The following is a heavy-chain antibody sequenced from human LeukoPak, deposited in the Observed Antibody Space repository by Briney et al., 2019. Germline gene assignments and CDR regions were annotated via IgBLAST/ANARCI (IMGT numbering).Heavy chain of an antibody. D-gene: IGHD3-22*01. J-gene: IGHJ4*02. Sequence: RPSETLSLTCTVSGGSISSGGYYWSWIRQHPGKGLEWIGYIHYSGSTYYNPSLKSRVTISVDTSKNQFSLKLSSVTAADTAVYYCARNYYDSSGYYHEALFDYWGQGTLVTVSS. CDR2: IHYSGST. CDR1: GGSISSGGYY. CDR3: ARNYYDSSGYYHEALFDY. V-gene: IGHV4-31*03.